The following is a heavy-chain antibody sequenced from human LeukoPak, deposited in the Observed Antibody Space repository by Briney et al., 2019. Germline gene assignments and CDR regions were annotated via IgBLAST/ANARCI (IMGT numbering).Heavy chain of an antibody. J-gene: IGHJ4*02. CDR1: GYSLTHYY. CDR2: INPSGGST. Sequence: ASVKVSCKAFGYSLTHYYVHWVRQAPGQGLEWMGEINPSGGSTSYEQKFQGRITVTRDTYTNTVYMDLSSLRSEDTATYYCARGAPTTRIGAGRFDYWGQGSLLTVA. V-gene: IGHV1-46*01. D-gene: IGHD5-12*01. CDR3: ARGAPTTRIGAGRFDY.